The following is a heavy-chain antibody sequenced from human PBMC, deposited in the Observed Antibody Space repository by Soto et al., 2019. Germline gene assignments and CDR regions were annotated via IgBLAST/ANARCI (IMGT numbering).Heavy chain of an antibody. CDR1: GGTFSSYT. J-gene: IGHJ6*03. CDR2: IIPILGIA. D-gene: IGHD5-12*01. Sequence: ASVKVSCKASGGTFSSYTISWVRQAPGQGLEWMGRIIPILGIANYAQKFQGRVTITADKSTSTAYMELSSLRSEDTAVYYCARAPQYSGYDWYYYYYMDVWGKGTTVTVSS. V-gene: IGHV1-69*02. CDR3: ARAPQYSGYDWYYYYYMDV.